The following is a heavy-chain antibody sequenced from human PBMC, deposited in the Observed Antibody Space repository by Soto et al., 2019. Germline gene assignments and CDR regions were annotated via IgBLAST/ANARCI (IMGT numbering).Heavy chain of an antibody. J-gene: IGHJ6*03. Sequence: QLQLQESGPGLVKPSETLSLTCTVSGGSISSSSSSWGWIRQPPGKGLEWLGIISYSGSTYYSPSLKSRVTISVDASKNLFTLKLSSVTAADTAVYYCARTYDTDVVVVPASKDYMDVWGKGTTVTVSS. V-gene: IGHV4-39*01. D-gene: IGHD2-2*01. CDR2: ISYSGST. CDR3: ARTYDTDVVVVPASKDYMDV. CDR1: GGSISSSSSS.